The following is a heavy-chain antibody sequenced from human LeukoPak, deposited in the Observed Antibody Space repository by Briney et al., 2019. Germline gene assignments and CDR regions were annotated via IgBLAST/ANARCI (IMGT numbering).Heavy chain of an antibody. J-gene: IGHJ6*02. V-gene: IGHV3-72*01. CDR2: IRDKANSYTT. CDR1: GFTFSDHY. CDR3: ARGASSSSPAYSHGLDV. Sequence: GGSLRLSCVASGFTFSDHYMDWVRQAPGKVLEWVGRIRDKANSYTTEYAASVKGRYTISRDDSKSSLYLQMNSLKTEDTAVFYWARGASSSSPAYSHGLDVWGQGTTVTVSS. D-gene: IGHD2-2*01.